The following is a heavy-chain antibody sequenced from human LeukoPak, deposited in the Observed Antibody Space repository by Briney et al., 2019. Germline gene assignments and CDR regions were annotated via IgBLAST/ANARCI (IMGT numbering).Heavy chain of an antibody. Sequence: KPGGSLRLSCAASGFTFSNAWMSWVRQAPGKGLEWVGRIKSKTDGGTTDYAAPVKGRFTISRDDSKNTLYLQMNSLKTEDTAVYYCTTQYYYDSSGYPRGFDYWGQGTLVTISS. CDR3: TTQYYYDSSGYPRGFDY. J-gene: IGHJ4*02. V-gene: IGHV3-15*01. CDR1: GFTFSNAW. CDR2: IKSKTDGGTT. D-gene: IGHD3-22*01.